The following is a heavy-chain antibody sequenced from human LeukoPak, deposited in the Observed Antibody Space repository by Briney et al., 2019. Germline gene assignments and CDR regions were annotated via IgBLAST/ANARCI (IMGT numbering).Heavy chain of an antibody. CDR3: ARDKIVGATYFDY. Sequence: GGSLRLSCAASGFTFSSYWMSWVRQAPGKGLEWVANIKQDGSEKYYVDSVKGRFTISRDNAKNSLYLQVNSLRAEDTAVYYCARDKIVGATYFDYWGQGTLVTVSS. D-gene: IGHD1-26*01. V-gene: IGHV3-7*01. CDR1: GFTFSSYW. J-gene: IGHJ4*02. CDR2: IKQDGSEK.